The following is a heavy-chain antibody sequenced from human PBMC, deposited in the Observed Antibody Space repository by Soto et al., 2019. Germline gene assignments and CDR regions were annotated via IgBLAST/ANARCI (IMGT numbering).Heavy chain of an antibody. V-gene: IGHV4-30-4*01. CDR2: IYYSGST. D-gene: IGHD2-2*01. J-gene: IGHJ6*02. CDR3: ARGGQDIVLVPAAIVGYYYGMDV. Sequence: SETLSLTCTVSGGSISSGDYYWSWIRQPPGKGLEWIGYIYYSGSTYYNPSLKSRVTISVDTSKNQFSLKLSSVTAADTAVYYCARGGQDIVLVPAAIVGYYYGMDVWGQGTTVTVSS. CDR1: GGSISSGDYY.